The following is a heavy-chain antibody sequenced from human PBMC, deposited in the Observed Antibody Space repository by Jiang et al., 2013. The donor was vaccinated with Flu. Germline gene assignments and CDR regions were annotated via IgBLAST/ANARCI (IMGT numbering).Heavy chain of an antibody. Sequence: KPTQTLTLTCTFSGFSFSTPGLGVGWIRQPPGKALDWLALITWNDEKRFSPSLKSRLTITKVTSSNQVVLTLRNIDPLDTGTYFCAHRRVGFGFDLWGQGTLGHRLL. D-gene: IGHD3-10*01. J-gene: IGHJ4*02. CDR3: AHRRVGFGFDL. CDR2: ITWNDEK. CDR1: GFSFSTPGLG. V-gene: IGHV2-5*01.